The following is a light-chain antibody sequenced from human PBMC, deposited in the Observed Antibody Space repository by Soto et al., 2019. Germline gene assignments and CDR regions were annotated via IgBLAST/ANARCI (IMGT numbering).Light chain of an antibody. CDR1: SSDVGAYNY. CDR3: STYTSSSTPLYV. Sequence: QSVLTQPASVSGSPGQLIAISCTGSSSDVGAYNYVSWYQQHPGKAPKLMINDVSNRPSGISNRFSGSKSGNTASLTISWLQAEDEADYYCSTYTSSSTPLYVFGTGTKVTVL. CDR2: DVS. J-gene: IGLJ1*01. V-gene: IGLV2-14*01.